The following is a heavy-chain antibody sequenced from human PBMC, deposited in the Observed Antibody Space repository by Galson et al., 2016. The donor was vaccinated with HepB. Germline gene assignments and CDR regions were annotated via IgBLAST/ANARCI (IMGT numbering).Heavy chain of an antibody. V-gene: IGHV3-74*01. CDR2: INADGTST. J-gene: IGHJ6*02. Sequence: SLRLSCAASDFTFSGRWMHWVRQVPGKGLVWVSYINADGTSTTYADSVKGRFTISRGNAKNTVHLQMNSLRAEDTAIYYCTRDDSYGLDVWGQGTTVTVSS. D-gene: IGHD2-21*02. CDR1: DFTFSGRW. CDR3: TRDDSYGLDV.